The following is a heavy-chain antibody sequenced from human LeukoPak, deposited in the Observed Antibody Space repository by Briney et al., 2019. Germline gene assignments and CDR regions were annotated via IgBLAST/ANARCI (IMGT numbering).Heavy chain of an antibody. J-gene: IGHJ3*02. Sequence: SETLSLTCTVSGGSISSYYWSWIRQPPGKGLEWIGYIYYSGSTNYKPSLKSRVTISVDTSKNQFSLKLSSVTAADTAVYHCARAVIGYCSGGSCRDAFDIWGQGTMVTVSS. D-gene: IGHD2-15*01. CDR2: IYYSGST. CDR3: ARAVIGYCSGGSCRDAFDI. V-gene: IGHV4-59*12. CDR1: GGSISSYY.